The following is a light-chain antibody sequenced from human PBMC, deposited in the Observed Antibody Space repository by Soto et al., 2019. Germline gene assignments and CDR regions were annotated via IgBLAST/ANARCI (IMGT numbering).Light chain of an antibody. CDR2: GAS. V-gene: IGKV3-15*01. Sequence: EIVMTQSPATLSVSPGERATLSCRASQSVSSKLAWYQQKPGQAPRLLIYGASTRATGIPARFSGSGSGTDFTLTISSLQSEDFAVYYCQQYNNWPLTFGRGTKVDIK. CDR1: QSVSSK. J-gene: IGKJ4*01. CDR3: QQYNNWPLT.